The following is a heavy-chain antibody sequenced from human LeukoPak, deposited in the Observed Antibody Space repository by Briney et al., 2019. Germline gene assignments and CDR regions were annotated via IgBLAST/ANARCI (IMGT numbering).Heavy chain of an antibody. D-gene: IGHD2-2*01. CDR3: ARATQDIVVVDY. CDR2: IYYSGST. V-gene: IGHV4-59*01. CDR1: GGSISSYY. Sequence: SETLSLTCTVSGGSISSYYWSWIRQPPGKGLEWIGYIYYSGSTNYNPSLKSRVTISVDTSKNQLSLKLSSVTAADTAVYYCARATQDIVVVDYWGQGTLVTVSS. J-gene: IGHJ4*02.